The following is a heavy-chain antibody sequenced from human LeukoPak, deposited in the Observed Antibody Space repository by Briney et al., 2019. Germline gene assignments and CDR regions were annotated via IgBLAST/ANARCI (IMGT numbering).Heavy chain of an antibody. CDR1: GYTFTGYY. Sequence: GASVKVSCKASGYTFTGYYMHWVRQAPGQGLEWMGWINPNSGGTNYAQKFQGRVTMTRDTSISTAYMELSRLRSDDTAVYYCASTMGVAMRRPFDYWGQGTLVTVSS. J-gene: IGHJ4*02. V-gene: IGHV1-2*02. CDR3: ASTMGVAMRRPFDY. D-gene: IGHD2-2*01. CDR2: INPNSGGT.